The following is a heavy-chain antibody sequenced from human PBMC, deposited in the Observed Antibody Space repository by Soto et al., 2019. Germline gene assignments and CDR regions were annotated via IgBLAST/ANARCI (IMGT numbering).Heavy chain of an antibody. D-gene: IGHD2-15*01. V-gene: IGHV3-11*01. Sequence: GGSLRLSCAASGFTFSDYYISWIRQAPWKGLEWVSYISSSGITIYYADSVKGRFTISRDNAKNSLYLQMNSLRAEDTAVYYWSGGSRYCSGGSCYGPTLSGEAPYWGQGTLVTVSS. CDR2: ISSSGITI. CDR3: SGGSRYCSGGSCYGPTLSGEAPY. CDR1: GFTFSDYY. J-gene: IGHJ1*01.